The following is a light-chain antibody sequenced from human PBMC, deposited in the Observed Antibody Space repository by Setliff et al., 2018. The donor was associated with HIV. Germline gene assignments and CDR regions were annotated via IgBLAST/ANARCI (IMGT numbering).Light chain of an antibody. J-gene: IGLJ1*01. CDR3: SSYAGSNILYV. V-gene: IGLV2-8*01. CDR1: SSDVGGYNY. Sequence: QSVLTQPPSASGSPGQSVTISCTGTSSDVGGYNYVSWYQHHPGKAPKLMIYEVTKRPSGVHDRFSASKSGNTASLTVSGLQAEDEADYYCSSYAGSNILYVFGTGTKVTVL. CDR2: EVT.